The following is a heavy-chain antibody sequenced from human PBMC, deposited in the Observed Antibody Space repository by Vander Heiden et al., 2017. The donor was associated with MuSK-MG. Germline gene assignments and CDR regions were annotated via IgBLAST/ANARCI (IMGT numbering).Heavy chain of an antibody. V-gene: IGHV4-34*01. Sequence: QVQLQQWGAGLLKPSAPLSLTCAVYGGSFSGYYWSWIRQPPGKGLEWIGEINHSGSTNYNPSLKSRVTISVDTSKNQFSLKLSSVTAADTAVYYCARGGIRDFDYWGQGTLVTVSS. CDR3: ARGGIRDFDY. CDR2: INHSGST. J-gene: IGHJ4*02. CDR1: GGSFSGYY.